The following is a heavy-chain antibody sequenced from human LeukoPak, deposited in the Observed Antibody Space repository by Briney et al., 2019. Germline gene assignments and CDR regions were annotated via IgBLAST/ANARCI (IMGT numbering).Heavy chain of an antibody. CDR3: AKDHPLLGYSSGWFDY. V-gene: IGHV4-4*08. Sequence: SETLSLTCTVSGGSISSFYWSWIRQSPGKGLEWIGYISYTGNTNYNPSLKSRVTISVDTSKNQFSLKLSSVTAADTAVYYCAKDHPLLGYSSGWFDYWGQGTLVTVSS. CDR2: ISYTGNT. CDR1: GGSISSFY. D-gene: IGHD6-19*01. J-gene: IGHJ4*02.